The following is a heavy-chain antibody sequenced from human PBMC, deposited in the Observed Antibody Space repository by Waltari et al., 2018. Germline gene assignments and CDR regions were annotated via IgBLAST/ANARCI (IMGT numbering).Heavy chain of an antibody. V-gene: IGHV3-23*04. J-gene: IGHJ4*02. Sequence: EVQLVESGGGLVQPGGSLRLSCSASGFSLTSRAVSWVRQAPGKGLALVSTISGSAGRTYYADSVKGRLIISIDNSKNTLYMHINSLRDDDTAVYYCAKAACPYGIGQTGYFDSWGQGTLVTVSS. CDR3: AKAACPYGIGQTGYFDS. CDR2: ISGSAGRT. D-gene: IGHD1-26*01. CDR1: GFSLTSRA.